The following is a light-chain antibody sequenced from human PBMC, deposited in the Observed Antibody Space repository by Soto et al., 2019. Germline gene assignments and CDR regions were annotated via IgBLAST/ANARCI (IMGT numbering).Light chain of an antibody. CDR1: QDINTF. CDR3: QQYSSYSA. V-gene: IGKV1-5*03. J-gene: IGKJ1*01. CDR2: KAS. Sequence: DIQMTQSPSTLSASVGDRVTITCRASQDINTFLAWYQQKPGKAPKLLIYKASSLESGVTSRFSGSGSGTEFTLTISSLQPHDFATYYCQQYSSYSAFGQGTMVDIK.